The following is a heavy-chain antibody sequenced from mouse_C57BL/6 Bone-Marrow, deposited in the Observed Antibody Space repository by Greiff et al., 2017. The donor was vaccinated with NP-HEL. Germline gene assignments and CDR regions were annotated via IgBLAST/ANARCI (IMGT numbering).Heavy chain of an antibody. CDR3: ARSYDSTLPWFAY. D-gene: IGHD2-4*01. J-gene: IGHJ3*01. CDR1: GFNIKNTY. Sequence: VHVKQSVAELVRPGASVKLSCTASGFNIKNTYMHWVKQRPEQGLEWIGRIDPANGNTKYVPKFQGKATITADTSSNTAYLQLSSLTSEDTAIYYGARSYDSTLPWFAYWGQGTLVTVSA. V-gene: IGHV14-3*01. CDR2: IDPANGNT.